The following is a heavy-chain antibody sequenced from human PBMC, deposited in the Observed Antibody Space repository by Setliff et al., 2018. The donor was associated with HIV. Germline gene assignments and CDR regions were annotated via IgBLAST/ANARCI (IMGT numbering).Heavy chain of an antibody. CDR1: GFTFNSYA. D-gene: IGHD2-15*01. J-gene: IGHJ3*01. CDR3: ARGHGYYSG. V-gene: IGHV3-23*01. Sequence: GESLKISCTASGFTFNSYAMSWVRQAPGKGLEWVSVMRNSNGSTNYADSVKGRFTISRDNSKNTLYLQMNSLRAEDTALYFCARGHGYYSGWGQGTMVTVSS. CDR2: MRNSNGST.